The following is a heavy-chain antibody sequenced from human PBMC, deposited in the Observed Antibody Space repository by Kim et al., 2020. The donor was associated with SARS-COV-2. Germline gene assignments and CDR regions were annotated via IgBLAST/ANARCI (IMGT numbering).Heavy chain of an antibody. Sequence: SETLSLTCTVSGAPIGSAGYYYTWIRQHPGKGLEWIGYVDYSGGTYYNPSLKSRVTISEDVSKDQFSLRLNSMTAADTAVYYCVRGSWMHAHFENWGQG. J-gene: IGHJ4*02. D-gene: IGHD5-12*01. CDR2: VDYSGGT. V-gene: IGHV4-31*03. CDR1: GAPIGSAGYY. CDR3: VRGSWMHAHFEN.